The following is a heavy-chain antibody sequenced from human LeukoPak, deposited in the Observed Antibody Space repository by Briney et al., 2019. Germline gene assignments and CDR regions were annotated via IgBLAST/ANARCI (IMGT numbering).Heavy chain of an antibody. V-gene: IGHV1-69*13. CDR1: GGTFNNYV. Sequence: GASVKVSCTASGGTFNNYVISWVRQATGQGLEWMGGIIPIFGTTSYAQKFHGRVTITADESTSTAYMELNSLRSDDTAVYYCARQDTAMASIDHWGQGTLVTVSS. CDR2: IIPIFGTT. CDR3: ARQDTAMASIDH. D-gene: IGHD5-18*01. J-gene: IGHJ4*02.